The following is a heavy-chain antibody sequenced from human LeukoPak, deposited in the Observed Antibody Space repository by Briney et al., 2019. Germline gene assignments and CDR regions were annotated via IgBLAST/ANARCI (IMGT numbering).Heavy chain of an antibody. D-gene: IGHD4-11*01. CDR1: GFTFRSYW. CDR2: ISYDGSNK. J-gene: IGHJ4*02. V-gene: IGHV3-30*03. Sequence: GGSLRLSCAASGFTFRSYWMSWVRQAPGKGLEWVAVISYDGSNKYYADSVKGRFTISRDNSKNTLYLQMNSLRAEDTAVYYCATHTVTQFDYWGQGTLVTVSS. CDR3: ATHTVTQFDY.